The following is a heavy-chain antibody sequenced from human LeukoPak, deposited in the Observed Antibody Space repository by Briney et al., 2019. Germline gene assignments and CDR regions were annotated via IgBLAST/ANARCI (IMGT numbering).Heavy chain of an antibody. CDR3: ARQNKYSSSWWFDP. D-gene: IGHD6-6*01. Sequence: SETLSLTCTVSGGSISSYYWSWIRQPPGKGLEWIGYIYTSGSTNYNPSLKSRVTISVDTSKNQFSLKLSSVTAADTAVYYCARQNKYSSSWWFDPWGQGTLVTVSS. CDR1: GGSISSYY. J-gene: IGHJ5*02. CDR2: IYTSGST. V-gene: IGHV4-4*09.